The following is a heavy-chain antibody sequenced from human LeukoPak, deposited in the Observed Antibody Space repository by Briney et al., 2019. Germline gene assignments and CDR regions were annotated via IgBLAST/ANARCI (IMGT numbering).Heavy chain of an antibody. V-gene: IGHV3-48*03. Sequence: GGSLRLSCAASGFTFSSYEMNWVRQAPGKGLEWVSYISSSGSTIYYADSVKGRFTISRDNAKNSLYLRMNSLRAEDTAVYYCARGNVYGDYVDYWGQGTLVTVSS. CDR3: ARGNVYGDYVDY. CDR2: ISSSGSTI. CDR1: GFTFSSYE. J-gene: IGHJ4*02. D-gene: IGHD4-17*01.